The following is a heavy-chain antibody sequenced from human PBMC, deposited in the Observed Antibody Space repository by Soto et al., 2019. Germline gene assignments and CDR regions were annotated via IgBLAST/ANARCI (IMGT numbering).Heavy chain of an antibody. CDR3: ARHVRARFYKQLVAAFDI. CDR1: GGSISSYY. CDR2: IYYSGST. Sequence: PSETLSLTCTVSGGSISSYYWSWIRQPPGKGLEWIGYIYYSGSTNYNPSLKSRVTISVDTSKNHFSLKLSSVTAADTAVYYCARHVRARFYKQLVAAFDIWGQGTMVTVSS. D-gene: IGHD6-6*01. V-gene: IGHV4-59*08. J-gene: IGHJ3*02.